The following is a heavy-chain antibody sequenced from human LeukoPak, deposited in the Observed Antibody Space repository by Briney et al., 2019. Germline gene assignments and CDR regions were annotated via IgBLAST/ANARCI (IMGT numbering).Heavy chain of an antibody. CDR3: AREGRTAPYYYYYYMDV. Sequence: KPSETLSLTCTVSGGSISSSSYYWGWIRQPPGKGLEWIGSIYYSGSTYYNPSLKSRVTISVDTSKNQFSLKLSSVTAADTAVYYCAREGRTAPYYYYYYMDVWGKGTTVTVSS. D-gene: IGHD5-18*01. CDR1: GGSISSSSYY. V-gene: IGHV4-39*07. CDR2: IYYSGST. J-gene: IGHJ6*03.